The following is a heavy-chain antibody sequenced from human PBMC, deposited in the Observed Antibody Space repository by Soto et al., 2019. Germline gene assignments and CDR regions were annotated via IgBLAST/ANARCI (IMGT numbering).Heavy chain of an antibody. J-gene: IGHJ6*02. CDR3: ARGGRRSPGMDV. CDR1: GGSISSGGYY. CDR2: IYYSGST. V-gene: IGHV4-31*03. Sequence: SETLSLTCTVSGGSISSGGYYWSWIRQHPGKGLEWIGYIYYSGSTYYNPSLKSRVTISVDTSKNQFSLKLSSVTAADTAVYYCARGGRRSPGMDVWGQGSTVTVSS.